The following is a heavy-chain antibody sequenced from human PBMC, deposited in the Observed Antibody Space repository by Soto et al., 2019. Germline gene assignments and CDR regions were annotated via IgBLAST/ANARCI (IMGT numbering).Heavy chain of an antibody. CDR1: GFTFSSYG. Sequence: GGSLRLSCAASGFTFSSYGMHWVRQAPGKGLEWVAVIWYDGSNKYYADSVKGRFTISRDNSKNTLYLQMNSLRAEDTAVYYCARGGDRLRWYTYYFDYWGQGTLVTVSS. V-gene: IGHV3-33*01. D-gene: IGHD4-17*01. J-gene: IGHJ4*02. CDR2: IWYDGSNK. CDR3: ARGGDRLRWYTYYFDY.